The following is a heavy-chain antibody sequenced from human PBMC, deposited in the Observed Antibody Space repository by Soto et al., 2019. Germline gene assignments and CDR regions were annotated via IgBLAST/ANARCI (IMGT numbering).Heavy chain of an antibody. D-gene: IGHD3-10*01. J-gene: IGHJ5*02. Sequence: QITLKESGPTLVKPTQTLTLTCTFSGFSLTTRGVGVGWIRQPPGKALECLALIYWDDDKRYSPSLQSRLSITKDTSKNQVVLTMTNMDPVDTATYYCAHIPSYYQYDWFDPWCQGTLVTVSS. V-gene: IGHV2-5*02. CDR1: GFSLTTRGVG. CDR3: AHIPSYYQYDWFDP. CDR2: IYWDDDK.